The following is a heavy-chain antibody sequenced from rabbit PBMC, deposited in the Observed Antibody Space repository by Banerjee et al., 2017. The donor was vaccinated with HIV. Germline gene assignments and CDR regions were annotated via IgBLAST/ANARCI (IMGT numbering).Heavy chain of an antibody. V-gene: IGHV1S45*01. CDR3: ARDLAGVIGWNFGL. CDR1: GFSFSNSYY. CDR2: IYTGSSGNT. D-gene: IGHD4-1*01. J-gene: IGHJ4*01. Sequence: QEQLEESGGDLVKPEGSLTLTCTASGFSFSNSYYMCWVRQAPGKGLEWIACIYTGSSGNTYYASWAKGRFTISKASWTTVTLQMTSLTAADTASYFCARDLAGVIGWNFGLWGPGTLVTVS.